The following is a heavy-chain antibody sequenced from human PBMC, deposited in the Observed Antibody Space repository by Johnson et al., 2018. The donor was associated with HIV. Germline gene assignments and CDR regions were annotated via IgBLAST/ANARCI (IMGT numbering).Heavy chain of an antibody. V-gene: IGHV3-7*01. CDR2: IKQDGSEK. D-gene: IGHD6-19*01. CDR3: AREARSERSAVAVSDAFDI. CDR1: GFTFSSYW. Sequence: MQLVESGGGLVQPGGSLRLSCAASGFTFSSYWMSWVRQAPGKGLEWVANIKQDGSEKYSVDSVKGRFTISRDNAKNSLYLQMNSLGAEDTAVYYCAREARSERSAVAVSDAFDIWGQGTMVTVSS. J-gene: IGHJ3*02.